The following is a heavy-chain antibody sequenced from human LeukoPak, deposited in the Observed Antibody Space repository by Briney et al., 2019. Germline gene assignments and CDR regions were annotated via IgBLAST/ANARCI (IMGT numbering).Heavy chain of an antibody. J-gene: IGHJ4*02. Sequence: GRSLRLSCAASGFTFSNAWMSWVRQAPGKGLEWVGRIKSKTDGGTTDYAAPVKGRFTISRDDSKNTLYLQMNSLKTEDTAVYYCTTGESGSYPFDYWGQGTLVTVSS. D-gene: IGHD1-26*01. CDR3: TTGESGSYPFDY. V-gene: IGHV3-15*01. CDR2: IKSKTDGGTT. CDR1: GFTFSNAW.